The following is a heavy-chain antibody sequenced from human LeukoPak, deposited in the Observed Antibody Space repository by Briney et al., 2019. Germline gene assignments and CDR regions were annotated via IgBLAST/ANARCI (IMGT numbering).Heavy chain of an antibody. CDR2: INWNGGRT. D-gene: IGHD2-2*01. CDR3: ARVGTITWYYFDF. Sequence: GGSLRLSCAASGFTFDDYGMSWVRQAPGKGLEWVSGINWNGGRTAYAASVRGRFTISRDSAKKSLFLQMNSLRAEDTALYFCARVGTITWYYFDFWGQGTLVTVSS. CDR1: GFTFDDYG. J-gene: IGHJ4*02. V-gene: IGHV3-20*04.